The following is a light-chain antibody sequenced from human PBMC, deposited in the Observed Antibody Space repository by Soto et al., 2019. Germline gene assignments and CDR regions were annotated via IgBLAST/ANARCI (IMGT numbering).Light chain of an antibody. CDR1: SSNIGSNS. CDR2: NSN. J-gene: IGLJ3*02. V-gene: IGLV1-44*01. CDR3: AAWDASLNAWV. Sequence: QSVLTQPPSESGTPGQRVTISCSGSSSNIGSNSVSWFQQLPGTAPKLLISNSNQRPSGVPDRFPGSKSGTSASLAISGLQSEDEADYFCAAWDASLNAWVFGGGTKVTVL.